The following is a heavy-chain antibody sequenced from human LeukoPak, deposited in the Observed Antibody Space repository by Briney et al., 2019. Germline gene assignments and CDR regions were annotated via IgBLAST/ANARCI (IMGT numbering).Heavy chain of an antibody. CDR3: AKAQQSRLRGGDYGNYFDY. V-gene: IGHV1-8*01. CDR1: GYTFTNYD. CDR2: MNPNSGNT. Sequence: ASVKVSCKASGYTFTNYDIIWVRQATGQGLEWMGWMNPNSGNTGYAQKFQGRVTTTRDTSITTAYMELSSLRSDDTAVYYCAKAQQSRLRGGDYGNYFDYWGQGTLVTVSS. D-gene: IGHD2-21*02. J-gene: IGHJ4*02.